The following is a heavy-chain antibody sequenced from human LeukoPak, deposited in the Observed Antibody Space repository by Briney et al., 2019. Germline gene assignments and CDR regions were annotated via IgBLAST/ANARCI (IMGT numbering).Heavy chain of an antibody. V-gene: IGHV3-30*19. Sequence: GGSLRLSCAASGFTFSGYGMHWVRQAPGKGLEWVAVISYDGSNKYYADSVKGRFTISRDNSKNTLYLQMNSLRAEDTAVYYCARGKIQLWFALGGYMDVWGKGTTVTVSS. CDR3: ARGKIQLWFALGGYMDV. D-gene: IGHD5-18*01. J-gene: IGHJ6*03. CDR1: GFTFSGYG. CDR2: ISYDGSNK.